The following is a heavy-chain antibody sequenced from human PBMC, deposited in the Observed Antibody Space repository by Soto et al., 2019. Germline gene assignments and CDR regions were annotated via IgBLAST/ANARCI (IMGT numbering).Heavy chain of an antibody. D-gene: IGHD3-3*01. CDR2: IYYSGST. Sequence: PSETLSLTCTVSGGSISSYCWSWIRQPPGKGLEWIGYIYYSGSTNHNPSLKSRVTISVDTSKNQFSLKLSSVTAADTAVYYCARNNWSGYYPDHWGQGTLLHVPS. CDR3: ARNNWSGYYPDH. CDR1: GGSISSYC. J-gene: IGHJ4*02. V-gene: IGHV4-59*01.